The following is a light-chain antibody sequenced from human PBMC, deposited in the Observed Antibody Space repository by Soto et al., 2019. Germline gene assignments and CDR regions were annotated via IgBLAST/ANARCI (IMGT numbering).Light chain of an antibody. J-gene: IGLJ1*01. CDR2: DIN. CDR3: VSYTTIASYV. Sequence: QSVLTQPASVSGSPGQSITISCTGTSSDVGNYIFVSWYRQHPGKAPKLMIYDINNRPSGVSNRFSGTNSGNTASLTISGLQAEDEADYYCVSYTTIASYVFGTGTKVTVL. CDR1: SSDVGNYIF. V-gene: IGLV2-14*01.